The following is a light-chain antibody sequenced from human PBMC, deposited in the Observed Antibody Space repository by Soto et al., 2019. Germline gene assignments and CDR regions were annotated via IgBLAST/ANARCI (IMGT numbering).Light chain of an antibody. CDR1: QDINNF. J-gene: IGKJ1*01. CDR2: DAS. Sequence: DILMTQSPSSLSASVGDSVTISCQARQDINNFLNWYQQKPGKPPQPLIYDASTLVKGVPSRFSGAGSGADFSFTISNLQPEDSATYYCQQYEDRHLTFGQGTKVDIK. CDR3: QQYEDRHLT. V-gene: IGKV1-33*01.